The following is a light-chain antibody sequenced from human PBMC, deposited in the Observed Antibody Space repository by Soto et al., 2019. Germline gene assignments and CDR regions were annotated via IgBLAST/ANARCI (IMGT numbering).Light chain of an antibody. V-gene: IGLV2-14*03. CDR3: TSYTSSTPFYV. Sequence: QSVLTQPASVSGSLGQSITISCTGTSSDVGGFDYVSWYQHQPGQAPKLIIYDVSNRPSGVSSRFSGSKSGDTASLTISGLQAEDEADYYCTSYTSSTPFYVFGTGTKVTVL. J-gene: IGLJ1*01. CDR2: DVS. CDR1: SSDVGGFDY.